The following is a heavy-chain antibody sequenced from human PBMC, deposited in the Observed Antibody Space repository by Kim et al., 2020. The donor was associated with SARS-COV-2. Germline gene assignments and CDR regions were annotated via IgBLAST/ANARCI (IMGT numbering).Heavy chain of an antibody. Sequence: GGSLRLSCAVSGFTLNSYTMHWVRQAPGKGLEWVAVMSYDGGKKYYAESVKGRFTISRDSSQNTLYLQMNNLGPEDTAVYFCARDQQVRGVIVLYYYGMDVWGQGTTLTVS. CDR1: GFTLNSYT. J-gene: IGHJ6*02. CDR3: ARDQQVRGVIVLYYYGMDV. D-gene: IGHD3-10*01. CDR2: MSYDGGKK. V-gene: IGHV3-30-3*01.